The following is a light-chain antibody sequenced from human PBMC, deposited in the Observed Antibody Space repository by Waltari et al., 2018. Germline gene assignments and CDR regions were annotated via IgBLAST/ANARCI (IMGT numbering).Light chain of an antibody. J-gene: IGLJ1*01. CDR2: YDS. V-gene: IGLV3-21*04. CDR1: NIGSYS. CDR3: QVWHADIDPGV. Sequence: SYVLTQPPSVSVAPGETASITCGGDNIGSYSVHWYQQKPGQAPVLVIFYDSDRPSGIPERFSGSNSGNTATLTITSVEAGDEARYYCQVWHADIDPGVFGTGTEVTVL.